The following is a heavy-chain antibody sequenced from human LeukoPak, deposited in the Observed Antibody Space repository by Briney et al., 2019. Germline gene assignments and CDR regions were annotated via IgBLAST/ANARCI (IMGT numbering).Heavy chain of an antibody. V-gene: IGHV3-23*01. CDR2: ISGSADST. CDR3: AKDRARGGTTDFDY. CDR1: GLTFSSYD. D-gene: IGHD1-7*01. Sequence: GGSLRLSCAASGLTFSSYDMHWVRQATGKGLEWVSAISGSADSTYYADSVKGQFAISRDNSKNTLYLQMNSLRAEDTAVYFCAKDRARGGTTDFDYWRQGTLVTVSS. J-gene: IGHJ4*02.